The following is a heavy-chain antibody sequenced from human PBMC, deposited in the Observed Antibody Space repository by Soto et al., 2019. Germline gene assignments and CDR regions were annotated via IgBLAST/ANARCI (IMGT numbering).Heavy chain of an antibody. J-gene: IGHJ4*02. CDR3: ARPAREYVGLVREGYYFDY. Sequence: SETLSLTCAVYGGSFSGYYWSWIRQPPGKGLEWIGEINHSGSTNYNPSLKSRVTISVDTSKNQFSLKLSSVTAADTAVYYCARPAREYVGLVREGYYFDYWGQGTLVTVSS. V-gene: IGHV4-34*01. CDR1: GGSFSGYY. D-gene: IGHD3-10*01. CDR2: INHSGST.